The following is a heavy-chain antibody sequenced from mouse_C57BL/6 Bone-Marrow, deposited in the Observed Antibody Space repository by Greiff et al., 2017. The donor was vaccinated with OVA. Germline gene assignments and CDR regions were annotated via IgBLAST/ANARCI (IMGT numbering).Heavy chain of an antibody. J-gene: IGHJ2*01. CDR2: IDPSDSYT. Sequence: VKLQQPGAELVRPGTSVKLSCKASGYTFTSYWMHWVKQRPGQGLEWIGVIDPSDSYTNYNQKFKGKATLTVDTSSSTAYMQLSSLTSEDSAVYYCARAGNDYDVDYWGQGTTLTVSS. D-gene: IGHD2-4*01. V-gene: IGHV1-59*01. CDR3: ARAGNDYDVDY. CDR1: GYTFTSYW.